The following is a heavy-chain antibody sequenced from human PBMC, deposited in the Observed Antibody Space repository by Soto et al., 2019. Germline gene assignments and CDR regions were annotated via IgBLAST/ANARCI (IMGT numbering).Heavy chain of an antibody. V-gene: IGHV3-66*01. CDR2: IYSGGST. D-gene: IGHD2-2*01. CDR3: ASELLLFSRSLMDV. CDR1: GFTVSSNY. J-gene: IGHJ6*03. Sequence: GGSLRLSCAASGFTVSSNYMSWVRQAPGKGLEWVSVIYSGGSTYYADSVKGRFTISRDNSKNTLYLQMNSLRAEDTAVYYCASELLLFSRSLMDVWGKGTTVTVSS.